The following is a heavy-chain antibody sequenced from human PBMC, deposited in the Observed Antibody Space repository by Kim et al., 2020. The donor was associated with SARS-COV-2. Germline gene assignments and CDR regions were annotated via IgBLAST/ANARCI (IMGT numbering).Heavy chain of an antibody. J-gene: IGHJ4*02. D-gene: IGHD3-9*01. V-gene: IGHV3-74*01. CDR3: ARVPNFDWLDGDY. Sequence: YADTDKGSFTITRDNAKNKLYLQMNILGAEDTAVYYCARVPNFDWLDGDYWGQGTLVTVSS.